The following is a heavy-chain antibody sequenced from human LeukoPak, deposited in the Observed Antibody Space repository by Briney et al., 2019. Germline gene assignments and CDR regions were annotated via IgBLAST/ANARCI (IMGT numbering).Heavy chain of an antibody. CDR1: GFTFSSYS. V-gene: IGHV3-74*01. CDR2: INSDGSST. Sequence: GGSLRLSCAASGFTFSSYSMNWVRQAPGKGLVWVSHINSDGSSTTYADSVKGRFTISRDNAKNTLYLQMNTLRGEDTAVYYCARESAIVLVPFDSWGQGTLVTVSS. CDR3: ARESAIVLVPFDS. J-gene: IGHJ4*02. D-gene: IGHD2/OR15-2a*01.